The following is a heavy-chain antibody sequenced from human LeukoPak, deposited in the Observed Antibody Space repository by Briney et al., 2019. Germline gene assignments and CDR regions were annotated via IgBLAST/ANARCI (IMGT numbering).Heavy chain of an antibody. V-gene: IGHV3-30*02. Sequence: PGGSLRLSCAASGFTFSSYGMHWVRQAPGKGLEWVAFIRYDGSNKYYADSVKGRFTISRDNSKNTLYLQMNSLRAEDTAVYYCASGPGVGAWEDYYYMDVWGKGTTVTISS. D-gene: IGHD1-26*01. J-gene: IGHJ6*03. CDR1: GFTFSSYG. CDR2: IRYDGSNK. CDR3: ASGPGVGAWEDYYYMDV.